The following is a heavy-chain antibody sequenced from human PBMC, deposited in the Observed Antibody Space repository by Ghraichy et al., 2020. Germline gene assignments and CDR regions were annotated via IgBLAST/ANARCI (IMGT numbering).Heavy chain of an antibody. J-gene: IGHJ6*02. CDR2: IVVGSGNT. D-gene: IGHD2-2*02. CDR3: TADALAPYCSSTSCYNAYYYYYYGMDV. V-gene: IGHV1-58*01. Sequence: SVKVSCKTSGFTFTSSAVQWVRQARGQRLEWIGWIVVGSGNTNYAQKFQERVTITRDISPSTAYMELSSLRSEDTAVYYCTADALAPYCSSTSCYNAYYYYYYGMDVWGQGTTVTVSS. CDR1: GFTFTSSA.